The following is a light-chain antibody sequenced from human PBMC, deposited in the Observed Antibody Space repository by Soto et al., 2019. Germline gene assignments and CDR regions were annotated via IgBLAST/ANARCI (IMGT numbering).Light chain of an antibody. CDR3: QQYNTYST. J-gene: IGKJ5*01. Sequence: EIPLTQSPSTLYADVVDSVTITCRASQNIRNLLAWYQQKPGKAPKPLIYDASTLKTGVPSRFSGSGSGSEFNFTITGLQPDDFATYFCQQYNTYSTFGQGGRLEI. CDR2: DAS. CDR1: QNIRNL. V-gene: IGKV1-5*01.